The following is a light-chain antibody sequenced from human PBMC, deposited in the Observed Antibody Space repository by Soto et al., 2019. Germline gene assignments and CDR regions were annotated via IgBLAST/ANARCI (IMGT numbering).Light chain of an antibody. CDR3: QQYGRSPWT. CDR2: GAS. Sequence: EIVLTQSPGTLSLSPGERATLSCRTSQSVSSSYLAWYQQKPGQTPRLLIYGASNRATGIPDRFSGSGSWTDFTLTIIRLETEGCSVYYCQQYGRSPWTFGQGTKVDIK. V-gene: IGKV3-20*01. CDR1: QSVSSSY. J-gene: IGKJ1*01.